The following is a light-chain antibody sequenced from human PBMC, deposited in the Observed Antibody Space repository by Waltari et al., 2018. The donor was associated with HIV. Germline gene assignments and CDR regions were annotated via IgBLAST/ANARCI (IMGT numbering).Light chain of an antibody. V-gene: IGLV2-14*03. CDR1: SSDIGGYDY. CDR2: DVT. J-gene: IGLJ3*02. Sequence: QSALTQPASVSGSLGQSITFSRTGTSSDIGGYDYVSWYQQHPGEAPKIIIYDVTNRPSGISDRFSGSKSGDTASLTISGLQAEDEADYYCTSFTTTTAWVFGGGTKLTVL. CDR3: TSFTTTTAWV.